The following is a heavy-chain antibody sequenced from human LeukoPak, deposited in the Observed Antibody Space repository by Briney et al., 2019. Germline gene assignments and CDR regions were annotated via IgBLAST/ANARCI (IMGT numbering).Heavy chain of an antibody. Sequence: PGGSLRLSCAASGFTFDDYAMPWVRQAPGKGLEWVSLISGDGGSTYYADSVKGRFTISRDNSKNSLYLQMNSLRTEDTALYYCAKERVLWFGESPNWFDPWGQGTLVTASS. CDR1: GFTFDDYA. CDR2: ISGDGGST. V-gene: IGHV3-43*02. J-gene: IGHJ5*02. D-gene: IGHD3-10*01. CDR3: AKERVLWFGESPNWFDP.